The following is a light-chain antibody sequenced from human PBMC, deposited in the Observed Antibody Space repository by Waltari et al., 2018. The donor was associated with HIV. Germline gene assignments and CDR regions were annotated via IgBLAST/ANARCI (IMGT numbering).Light chain of an antibody. CDR1: SSNIGSNT. J-gene: IGLJ1*01. CDR2: SNN. Sequence: QSVLTQPPSASGTPGQRVTISCSGSSSNIGSNTVNWYQQRPGTAPKLLIYSNNQRPSGVPDRFSGSKSGTSASLAISGLQSEDEADYYCAAWDDSLNGLVVGTGTKVTVL. CDR3: AAWDDSLNGLV. V-gene: IGLV1-44*01.